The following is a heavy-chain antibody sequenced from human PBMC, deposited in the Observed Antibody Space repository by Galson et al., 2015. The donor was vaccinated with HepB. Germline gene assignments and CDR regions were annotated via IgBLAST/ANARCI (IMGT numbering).Heavy chain of an antibody. CDR2: IDPGDSYS. V-gene: IGHV5-10-1*01. CDR3: ARRYCTSSSCSGVHFYYYGLDV. CDR1: GYTFTNYW. Sequence: QSGAEVKKPGESLRISCTGSGYTFTNYWITWVRQVPGKGLEWMGRIDPGDSYSNHNPSFEGHVTMSVDKSIDTAYLQWSSLKASDTGVYYCARRYCTSSSCSGVHFYYYGLDVWGQGTTVTVSS. D-gene: IGHD2-2*01. J-gene: IGHJ6*02.